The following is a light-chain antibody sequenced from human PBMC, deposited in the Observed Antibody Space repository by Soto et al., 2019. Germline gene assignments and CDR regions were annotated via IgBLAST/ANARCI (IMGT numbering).Light chain of an antibody. J-gene: IGLJ2*01. CDR2: EVS. V-gene: IGLV2-14*01. CDR3: SSYTSGSTLVV. Sequence: QSALTQPASVSGSPGQSITLSCTGTSSDVGGYNYVSWYQQHPGKAPKLMIYEVSNRPSEVSNRFSGSKSGNTASLTISGLQAEDEGNYYCSSYTSGSTLVVFGGGTKVTVL. CDR1: SSDVGGYNY.